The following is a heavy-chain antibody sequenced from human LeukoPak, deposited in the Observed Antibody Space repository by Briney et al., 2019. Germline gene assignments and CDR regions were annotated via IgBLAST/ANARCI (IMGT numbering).Heavy chain of an antibody. CDR1: GFTFSSYA. CDR2: ISGSGGST. J-gene: IGHJ4*02. D-gene: IGHD3-10*01. Sequence: PGVSLRLSCAASGFTFSSYAKSWVRQAPGKGLEWVSAISGSGGSTYYADSVKGRFTISRDNSKNTLYLQMNSLRAEDTAVYYCAKNPLLWFGPPSEYYFDYWGQGTLVTVSS. CDR3: AKNPLLWFGPPSEYYFDY. V-gene: IGHV3-23*01.